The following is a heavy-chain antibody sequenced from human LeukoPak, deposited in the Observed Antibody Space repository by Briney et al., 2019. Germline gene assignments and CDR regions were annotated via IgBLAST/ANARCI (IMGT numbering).Heavy chain of an antibody. J-gene: IGHJ4*02. CDR2: ISGSGGST. Sequence: GGSLRLSCAASGFTFSSYAMSWVRQAPGKGLEWVSAISGSGGSTYYADSVKGRFTISRDNSMNTLYLQMNSLRAEDTAVYYCASTPNGVAAIYFDYWGQGTLVTVSS. D-gene: IGHD2-15*01. CDR3: ASTPNGVAAIYFDY. V-gene: IGHV3-23*01. CDR1: GFTFSSYA.